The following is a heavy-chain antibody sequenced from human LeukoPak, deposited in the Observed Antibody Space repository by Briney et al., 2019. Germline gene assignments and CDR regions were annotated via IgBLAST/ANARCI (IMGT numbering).Heavy chain of an antibody. V-gene: IGHV3-23*01. D-gene: IGHD6-13*01. CDR2: LSGSGITT. CDR1: GFTFSNSA. Sequence: GGSLRLSCAASGFTFSNSAMSWVRQAPGKGLEWVSTLSGSGITTYYADSVKGRFTISRDNSKNTLYLQMNSLRDEDTAVYYCAKLSGQQQLDDYWGQGTLVTVSS. J-gene: IGHJ4*02. CDR3: AKLSGQQQLDDY.